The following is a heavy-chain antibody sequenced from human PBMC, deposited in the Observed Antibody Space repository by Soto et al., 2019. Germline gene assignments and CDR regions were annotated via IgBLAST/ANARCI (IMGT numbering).Heavy chain of an antibody. J-gene: IGHJ1*01. CDR2: ISWNSGSI. V-gene: IGHV3-9*01. CDR3: AKDGGLDSGGNFKEYFQH. Sequence: GGSLRLSCAASGFTFDDYAMHWVRQAPGKGLEWVSGISWNSGSIGYADSVKGRFTISRDNAKNSLYLQMNSLRAEDTALYYCAKDGGLDSGGNFKEYFQHWGQGTLVTVSS. CDR1: GFTFDDYA. D-gene: IGHD2-21*02.